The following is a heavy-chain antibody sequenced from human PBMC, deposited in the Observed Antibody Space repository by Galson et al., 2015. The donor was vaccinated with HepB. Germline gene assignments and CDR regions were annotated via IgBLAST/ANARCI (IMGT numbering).Heavy chain of an antibody. CDR1: GYTFSTYS. D-gene: IGHD2-15*01. Sequence: SCKASGYTFSTYSITWVRQARGQGLEWMGWISPYNGDTSYARKFQGRVTMTTDTFTSTVYMELRSLRSDDTAVYYCARGGFVAVVTATLNNWFDPWGQGTLVTVPS. CDR2: ISPYNGDT. CDR3: ARGGFVAVVTATLNNWFDP. V-gene: IGHV1-18*01. J-gene: IGHJ5*02.